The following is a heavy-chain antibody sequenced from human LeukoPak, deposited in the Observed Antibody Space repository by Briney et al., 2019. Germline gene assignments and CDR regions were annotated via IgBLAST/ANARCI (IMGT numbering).Heavy chain of an antibody. CDR2: ISAYNGNT. J-gene: IGHJ4*02. V-gene: IGHV1-18*01. CDR3: ARDPLGYGSGSPGQGYDY. CDR1: GYTFTSYG. D-gene: IGHD3-10*01. Sequence: ASVKVSCKASGYTFTSYGISWVRQAPGQGLEWMGWISAYNGNTNYAQKLQGRVTMTTDTSTSTAYMELRSLRSDDTAVYYCARDPLGYGSGSPGQGYDYWGQGTLVTVSS.